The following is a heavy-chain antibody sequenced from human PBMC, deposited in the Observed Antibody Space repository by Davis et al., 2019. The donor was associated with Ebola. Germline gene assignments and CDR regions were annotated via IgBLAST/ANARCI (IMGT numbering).Heavy chain of an antibody. CDR2: IYHSGST. CDR1: GYSISSGYY. CDR3: ARVRQLWLKAYYYYYGMDV. Sequence: MPSETLSLTCTVSGYSISSGYYWGWIRQPPGKGLEWIGSIYHSGSTYYNPSLKSRVTISVDKSKNQFSLKLSSVTAADTAVYYCARVRQLWLKAYYYYYGMDVWGKGTTVTVSS. V-gene: IGHV4-38-2*02. J-gene: IGHJ6*04. D-gene: IGHD5-18*01.